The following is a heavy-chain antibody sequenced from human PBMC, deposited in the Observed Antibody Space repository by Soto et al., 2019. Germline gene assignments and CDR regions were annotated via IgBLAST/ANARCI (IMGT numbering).Heavy chain of an antibody. D-gene: IGHD2-15*01. V-gene: IGHV3-30-3*01. CDR3: TPPPPDS. CDR2: ISYDGSNK. Sequence: QVQLVESGGGVVQPGRSLRLSCAASGFTFSSYAMHWVRQAPGKGLEWVAVISYDGSNKYYADSVKGRFTISRDNSKNTLYLQMNSLRAEDTAVYYCTPPPPDSWGQGTLVTVSS. CDR1: GFTFSSYA. J-gene: IGHJ4*02.